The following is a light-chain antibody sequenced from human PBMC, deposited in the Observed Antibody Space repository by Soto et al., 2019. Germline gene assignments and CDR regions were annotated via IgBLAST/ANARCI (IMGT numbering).Light chain of an antibody. Sequence: EIVLTQSPGTLSLSTGERATLSCRASQSVSSSYLAWYQQKPGQAPRLLIYGASSRATGIPDRFSGSGSGTDFTLTISRLEPEDFAVYYCQQYGSSPWTFGQGTKVDLK. V-gene: IGKV3-20*01. CDR1: QSVSSSY. CDR2: GAS. CDR3: QQYGSSPWT. J-gene: IGKJ1*01.